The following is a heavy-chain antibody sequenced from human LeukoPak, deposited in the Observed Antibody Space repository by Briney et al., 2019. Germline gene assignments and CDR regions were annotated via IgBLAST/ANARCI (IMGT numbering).Heavy chain of an antibody. J-gene: IGHJ4*02. CDR3: ARESLGPASSWDN. V-gene: IGHV3-20*04. CDR1: GFTFEDYF. CDR2: INWNGGST. D-gene: IGHD6-13*01. Sequence: GGSLRLSCSASGFTFEDYFMSWLRQAPRRVRDGVYSINWNGGSTGYADSAKDRFTISRDNATNSLYLQMNSPRAEDTALYYCARESLGPASSWDNWGQGTLVTVFS.